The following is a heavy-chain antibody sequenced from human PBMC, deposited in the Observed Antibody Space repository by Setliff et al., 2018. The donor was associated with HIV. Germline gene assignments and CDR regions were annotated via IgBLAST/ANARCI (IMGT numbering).Heavy chain of an antibody. D-gene: IGHD5-18*01. CDR2: IYYSGST. CDR1: GGSISSGGYY. V-gene: IGHV4-31*03. J-gene: IGHJ2*01. Sequence: PSETLSLTCTVSGGSISSGGYYWSWIRQHPGKGLEWIGYIYYSGSTYYNPSLKSRVTISVDTSKNQFSLKLSSVTAADTAVYYCARYLHSYGPTGYWYFDLWGRGTLVTVSS. CDR3: ARYLHSYGPTGYWYFDL.